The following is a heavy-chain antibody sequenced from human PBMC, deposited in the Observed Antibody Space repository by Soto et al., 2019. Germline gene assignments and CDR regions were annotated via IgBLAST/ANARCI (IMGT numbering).Heavy chain of an antibody. D-gene: IGHD5-12*01. CDR1: GFTFSSYA. J-gene: IGHJ4*02. CDR3: ASSVSDSGYDLGDY. V-gene: IGHV3-30-3*01. Sequence: QPGGSLRLSCAASGFTFSSYAMHWVRQAPGKGLEWVAVISYDGSNKYYADSVKGRFTISRDNSKSTLYLQMNSLRAEDTAVYYCASSVSDSGYDLGDYWGQGTLVTVSS. CDR2: ISYDGSNK.